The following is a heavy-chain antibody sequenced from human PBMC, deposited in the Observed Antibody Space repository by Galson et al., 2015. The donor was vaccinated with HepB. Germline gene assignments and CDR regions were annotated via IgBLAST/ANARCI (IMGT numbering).Heavy chain of an antibody. V-gene: IGHV7-4-1*02. J-gene: IGHJ5*02. Sequence: SVKVSCKASGYTFTYYAMNWVRQAPGQGLEWMGWINTNTGNPTYAQGFTGRFVFSLDTSVNTAYLQINSLRAEDTAVYYCAKEGATMVRGVSWFDPWGQGTLVTVSS. D-gene: IGHD3-10*01. CDR1: GYTFTYYA. CDR3: AKEGATMVRGVSWFDP. CDR2: INTNTGNP.